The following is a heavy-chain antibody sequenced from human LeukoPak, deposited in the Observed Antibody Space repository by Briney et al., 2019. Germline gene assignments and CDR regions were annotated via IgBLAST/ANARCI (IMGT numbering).Heavy chain of an antibody. J-gene: IGHJ4*02. D-gene: IGHD2-15*01. CDR3: ARFDCSGGSCFDH. V-gene: IGHV3-74*01. CDR2: INSDGSST. CDR1: GFTFSSYW. Sequence: GGSLRLSCAASGFTFSSYWMHWVRRAPGKGLVWVSRINSDGSSTSYADSVKGRFTISRDNAKNTLYLQMNSLRAEDTAVYYCARFDCSGGSCFDHWGQGTLVTVSS.